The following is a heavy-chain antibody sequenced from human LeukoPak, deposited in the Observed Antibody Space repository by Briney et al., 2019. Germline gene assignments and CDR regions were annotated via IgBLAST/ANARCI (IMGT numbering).Heavy chain of an antibody. CDR3: ARGIAAADHFDY. J-gene: IGHJ4*02. CDR1: GGSISSGGYS. D-gene: IGHD6-13*01. CDR2: IYYSGST. V-gene: IGHV4-31*11. Sequence: SETLSLTCAVSGGSISSGGYSWSWIRQPPGKGLEWIGYIYYSGSTYYNPSLKSRVTISVDTSKNQFSLKLSSVTAADTAVYYCARGIAAADHFDYWGQGTLVTVSS.